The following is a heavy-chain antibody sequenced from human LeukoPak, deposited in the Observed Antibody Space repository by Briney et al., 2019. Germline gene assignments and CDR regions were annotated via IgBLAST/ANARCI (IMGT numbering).Heavy chain of an antibody. D-gene: IGHD3-3*01. V-gene: IGHV1-2*02. CDR1: GYTFTGYS. CDR2: FNPNSGGT. J-gene: IGHJ4*02. Sequence: GASVKVSCKASGYTFTGYSIHWVRQAPGQGLEWMGWFNPNSGGTNYAQKFQDRVTMTRDTSINTAYMGLSRLRFDDTAVYYCARGGGTISGVVDYWGQGTLVTVSS. CDR3: ARGGGTISGVVDY.